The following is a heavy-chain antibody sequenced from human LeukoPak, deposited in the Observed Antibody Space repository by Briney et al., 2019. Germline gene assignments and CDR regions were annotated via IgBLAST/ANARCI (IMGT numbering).Heavy chain of an antibody. CDR2: INEDGSEK. CDR1: GFTFSSYW. V-gene: IGHV3-7*01. Sequence: GGSLRLSCAASGFTFSSYWMSWARQAPGKGLEWVANINEDGSEKDNVDSVKGRFTISRDNAKNSLYLQMNSLRAEDTAVYYCARGGAVRPDYWGQGTLVTVSS. J-gene: IGHJ4*02. CDR3: ARGGAVRPDY. D-gene: IGHD6-6*01.